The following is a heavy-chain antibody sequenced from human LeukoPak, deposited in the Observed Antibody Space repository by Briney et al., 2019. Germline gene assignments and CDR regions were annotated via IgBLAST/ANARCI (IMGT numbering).Heavy chain of an antibody. CDR1: GYTFTSYD. CDR2: MNPNSGNT. CDR3: AIRYGSGEKYYYYYYMDV. V-gene: IGHV1-8*01. D-gene: IGHD3-10*01. Sequence: ASVKVSCKASGYTFTSYDINWVRQATGQGLEWMGWMNPNSGNTGYAQKFQGRVTMTKNTSISTAYMELSSLRSEDTAVYYCAIRYGSGEKYYYYYYMDVWGKGTTVTVSS. J-gene: IGHJ6*03.